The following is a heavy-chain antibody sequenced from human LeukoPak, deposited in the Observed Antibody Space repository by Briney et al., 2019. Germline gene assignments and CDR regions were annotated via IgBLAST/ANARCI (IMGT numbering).Heavy chain of an antibody. V-gene: IGHV4-34*01. CDR1: GGSLSGYY. Sequence: PSETLSLTCAVYGGSLSGYYWTWIRQTPGKGLEWIGEINYSGNTNYNRSLKSRVTISAETSKNQFSLRLSSVTAADTAVYYCARRGTAYCRGGNCYSDKYFDYWGQGTQVTVSS. CDR2: INYSGNT. D-gene: IGHD2-15*01. CDR3: ARRGTAYCRGGNCYSDKYFDY. J-gene: IGHJ4*02.